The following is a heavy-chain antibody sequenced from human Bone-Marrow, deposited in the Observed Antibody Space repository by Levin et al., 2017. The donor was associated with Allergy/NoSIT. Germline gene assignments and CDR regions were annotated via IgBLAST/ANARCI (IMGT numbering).Heavy chain of an antibody. V-gene: IGHV3-13*01. CDR2: LGTTGDT. D-gene: IGHD3-3*01. J-gene: IGHJ3*01. CDR1: GFTFNSYD. Sequence: GGSLRLSCAASGFTFNSYDMHWVRQAPGKGLEWVSALGTTGDTFYAASVKGRFTISRENAKNSLHLQMNSLRTGDTAVYYCARGSTVFWSESAFDVWGQGMMVTVSS. CDR3: ARGSTVFWSESAFDV.